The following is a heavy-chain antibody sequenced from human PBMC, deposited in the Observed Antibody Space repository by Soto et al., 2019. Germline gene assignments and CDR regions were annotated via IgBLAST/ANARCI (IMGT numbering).Heavy chain of an antibody. CDR2: ISGSGGRT. J-gene: IGHJ3*02. D-gene: IGHD3-16*01. CDR1: VFTFSSYA. CDR3: AKDFPGYRMITFGGVTPPAFDI. Sequence: PGGSLRLSCAASVFTFSSYAMSWFREAPVKVLEWVSAISGSGGRTYYADSVKGRFTISRDNSKNTLYLQMNSLRAEDTAVYYCAKDFPGYRMITFGGVTPPAFDIWGQGTMVTVSS. V-gene: IGHV3-23*01.